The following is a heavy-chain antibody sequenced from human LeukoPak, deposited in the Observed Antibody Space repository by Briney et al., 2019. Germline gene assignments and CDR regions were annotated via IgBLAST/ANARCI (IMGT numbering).Heavy chain of an antibody. Sequence: KPGGSLRLSCAASGFTFTDAWMSWVRQAPGKGLEWIGRIKSKTDGGTQDYAAPVKGRFTISRDDSKNTLSLQMNSLKTEDTAVYYCTRDWTPRDTYATFDSWGQGTLVTVSS. V-gene: IGHV3-15*01. CDR2: IKSKTDGGTQ. D-gene: IGHD2-2*01. J-gene: IGHJ4*02. CDR1: GFTFTDAW. CDR3: TRDWTPRDTYATFDS.